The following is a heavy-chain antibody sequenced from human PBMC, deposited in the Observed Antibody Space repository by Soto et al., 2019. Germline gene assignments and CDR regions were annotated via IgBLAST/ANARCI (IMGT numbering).Heavy chain of an antibody. CDR1: GYTFTRYG. J-gene: IGHJ6*02. Sequence: AAVKVSCKASGYTFTRYGISWVRQAPGQGLEWMGWISAYNGNTNYAQKLQGRVTMTTDTSTSTAYMELRSLRSDDTAVYYCAAPRRNRYYYYGMDVWGQGTTVTVSS. CDR2: ISAYNGNT. CDR3: AAPRRNRYYYYGMDV. V-gene: IGHV1-18*01.